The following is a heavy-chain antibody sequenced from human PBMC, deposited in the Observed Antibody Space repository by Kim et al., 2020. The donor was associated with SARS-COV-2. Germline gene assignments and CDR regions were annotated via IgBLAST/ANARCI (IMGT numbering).Heavy chain of an antibody. CDR3: ARDVPQLELPWFDP. CDR1: GYTFTSYA. Sequence: ASVKVSCKASGYTFTSYAMHWVRQAPGQRLEWMGWINAANGNTKYSQKFQGRVTITRDTSASTAYMELSSLRSEDTAVYYCARDVPQLELPWFDPWGQGTLVTVSS. V-gene: IGHV1-3*01. CDR2: INAANGNT. J-gene: IGHJ5*02. D-gene: IGHD1-7*01.